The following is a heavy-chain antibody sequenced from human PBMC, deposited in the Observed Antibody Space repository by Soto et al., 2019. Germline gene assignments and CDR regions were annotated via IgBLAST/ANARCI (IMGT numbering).Heavy chain of an antibody. J-gene: IGHJ4*02. Sequence: GGSLRLSCATSGFSFSNYAMSWVRQAPGKGLEWVAAITSAGYTYYVESLKGRFNISRDNSKNTLYLQMNRLRAEDTAVYYCAKDLIDYSNSYFDYWGQGTPVTASS. D-gene: IGHD4-4*01. V-gene: IGHV3-23*01. CDR2: ITSAGYT. CDR1: GFSFSNYA. CDR3: AKDLIDYSNSYFDY.